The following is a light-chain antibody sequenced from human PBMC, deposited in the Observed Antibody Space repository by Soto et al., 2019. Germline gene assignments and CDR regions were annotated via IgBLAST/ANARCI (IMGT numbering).Light chain of an antibody. J-gene: IGKJ1*01. CDR3: QQCYSSPRT. V-gene: IGKV1-39*01. CDR1: QRISTY. CDR2: AAS. Sequence: DIQMTQSPSTLSAGVGDRVTITCRASQRISTYLNWYQQKPGKAPTLLIYAASSLQSRVPSRFSRGGSGTDFTLTINTLQPEDFATYCCQQCYSSPRTVGQGTKVEIK.